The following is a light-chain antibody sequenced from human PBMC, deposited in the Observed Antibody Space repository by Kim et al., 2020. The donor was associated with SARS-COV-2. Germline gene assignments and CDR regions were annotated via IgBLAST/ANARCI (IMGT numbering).Light chain of an antibody. CDR3: QAWDTCTVV. V-gene: IGLV3-1*01. Sequence: SYELTQPLSVSVSPGQTASITCSGDKLGDKYACWYQQKPGQSPVLVIYQDSKRPSGIPERFSGSNSGNTATLTISGTQAMDEADYYCQAWDTCTVVFGGGTQLTVL. J-gene: IGLJ2*01. CDR1: KLGDKY. CDR2: QDS.